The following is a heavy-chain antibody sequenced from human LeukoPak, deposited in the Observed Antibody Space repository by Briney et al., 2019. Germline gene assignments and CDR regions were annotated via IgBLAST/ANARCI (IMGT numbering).Heavy chain of an antibody. CDR3: ATVSVAGTGFLDY. Sequence: GGSLRLSCAASGFTLSTYWMAWVRQAPGKGLEWVANIKPDGSEKTYVDSVRGRFTISRDNAKNFLYLQVNTLRPGDTAVYYCATVSVAGTGFLDYWGQGTLVTVSS. V-gene: IGHV3-7*05. CDR2: IKPDGSEK. CDR1: GFTLSTYW. D-gene: IGHD6-13*01. J-gene: IGHJ4*02.